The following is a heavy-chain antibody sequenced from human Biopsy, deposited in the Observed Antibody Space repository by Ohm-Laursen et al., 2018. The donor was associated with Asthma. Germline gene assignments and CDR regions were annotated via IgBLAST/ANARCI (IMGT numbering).Heavy chain of an antibody. CDR3: ARDYYDFWNRSVYTYFGMDV. CDR1: GYSISNVGYC. Sequence: TLSLTCSVSGYSISNVGYCWTCVRQRPGKGLQWIGNIYHRGNTKYNPSLKRRLSSSVDTSKNQFSMKLSSVTAADTAIYFCARDYYDFWNRSVYTYFGMDVWGRGTTVVVSS. V-gene: IGHV4-31*03. D-gene: IGHD3-3*01. J-gene: IGHJ6*02. CDR2: IYHRGNT.